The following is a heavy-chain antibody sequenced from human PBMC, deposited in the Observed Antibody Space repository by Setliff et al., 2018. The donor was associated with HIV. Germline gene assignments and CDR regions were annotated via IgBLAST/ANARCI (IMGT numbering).Heavy chain of an antibody. CDR1: GFTFDDYA. V-gene: IGHV3-9*01. CDR2: ISWNSGRL. J-gene: IGHJ3*02. Sequence: GGSLRLSCAASGFTFDDYAMHWVRQAPGKGLEWVSGISWNSGRLDYADSVKGRFTISRDNAKSSLYLQMNSLRVEDTAVYFCARPSDGAGFSTDDAFDTWGQGTMVTVSS. CDR3: ARPSDGAGFSTDDAFDT. D-gene: IGHD2-21*01.